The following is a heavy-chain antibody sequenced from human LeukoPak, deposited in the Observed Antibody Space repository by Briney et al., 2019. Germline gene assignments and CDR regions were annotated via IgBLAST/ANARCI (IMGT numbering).Heavy chain of an antibody. J-gene: IGHJ4*02. CDR1: GYTFNSYS. CDR2: INPNSGGT. D-gene: IGHD6-13*01. CDR3: ARDRPPQLVRPFDY. Sequence: GASVKVSCKASGYTFNSYSINWVRQAPGQGLEWMGWINPNSGGTNYAHKFQGRVTMTRDTSISTAYMELSRLRSDDTAVYYCARDRPPQLVRPFDYWGQGTLVTVSS. V-gene: IGHV1-2*07.